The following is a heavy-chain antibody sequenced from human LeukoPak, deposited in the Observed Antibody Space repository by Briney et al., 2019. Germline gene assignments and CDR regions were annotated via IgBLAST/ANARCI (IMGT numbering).Heavy chain of an antibody. CDR2: IYTSGST. Sequence: PSETLSLTCTVSGGSISNGSYYWSWIRQPAGKGLEWIGRIYTSGSTNYNPSLKSRVTISVDTSKNQFSLKLSSVTAADTAVYYCVRDLGDGYSLFGQFDPWGQGTLVTVSS. J-gene: IGHJ5*02. CDR1: GGSISNGSYY. V-gene: IGHV4-61*02. CDR3: VRDLGDGYSLFGQFDP. D-gene: IGHD5-24*01.